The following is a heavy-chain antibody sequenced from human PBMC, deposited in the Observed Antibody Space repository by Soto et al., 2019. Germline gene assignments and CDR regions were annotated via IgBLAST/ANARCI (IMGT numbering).Heavy chain of an antibody. J-gene: IGHJ5*02. D-gene: IGHD2-8*02. V-gene: IGHV1-69*01. CDR1: RTTFDSFT. CDR2: FVRMVGAA. CDR3: AREDDTGGHYSWFDP. Sequence: SAKVPCKPSRTTFDSFTFAWVRQAPGQGLEWLGGFVRMVGAASSGQRFGGRVRRTGDASTGTGYMELSDLRADDAAIYYCAREDDTGGHYSWFDPWGRGTRVTVSS.